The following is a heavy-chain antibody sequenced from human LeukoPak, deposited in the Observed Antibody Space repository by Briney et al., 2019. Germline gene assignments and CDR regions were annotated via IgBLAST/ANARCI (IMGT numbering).Heavy chain of an antibody. V-gene: IGHV3-23*01. CDR3: AKGDSVCGYYLYYFDY. J-gene: IGHJ4*02. CDR1: GFTFSSYA. Sequence: GGSLRLSCAASGFTFSSYAMSWVRQAPGKGLEWVSAISGSGGSTFYADSVKGRFTISRDNSKNTLYLQMNSLRAEDSAVYYCAKGDSVCGYYLYYFDYWGQGTLVTVSS. CDR2: ISGSGGST. D-gene: IGHD3-22*01.